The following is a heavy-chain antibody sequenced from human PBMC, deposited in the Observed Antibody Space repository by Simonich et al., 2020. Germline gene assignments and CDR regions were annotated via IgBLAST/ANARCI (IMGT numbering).Heavy chain of an antibody. D-gene: IGHD7-27*01. CDR1: GYTFTGYY. J-gene: IGHJ6*03. CDR2: INPNRGGT. CDR3: ARGALTGDYYYMDV. Sequence: QVQLVQSGAEVKKPGASVKVSCKASGYTFTGYYMHWVRQAPGQGLEWKGWINPNRGGTNYEQKLQGRVTMTRDTSISTAYMELSRLRSDDTAVYYCARGALTGDYYYMDVWGKGTTVTVSS. V-gene: IGHV1-2*02.